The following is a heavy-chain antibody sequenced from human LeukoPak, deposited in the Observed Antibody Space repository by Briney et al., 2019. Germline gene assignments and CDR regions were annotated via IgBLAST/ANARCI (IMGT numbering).Heavy chain of an antibody. Sequence: GGSLRLSCAASGFTFSNAWMSWVRQAPGKGREWVGRIKSKTDGGTTDYAAPVKGRFTISRDDSKNTLYLQMNSLKTEDTAVYYCTTLAGTSLWFGELYYYFDYWGQGTLATVSS. CDR2: IKSKTDGGTT. J-gene: IGHJ4*02. CDR1: GFTFSNAW. D-gene: IGHD3-10*01. CDR3: TTLAGTSLWFGELYYYFDY. V-gene: IGHV3-15*01.